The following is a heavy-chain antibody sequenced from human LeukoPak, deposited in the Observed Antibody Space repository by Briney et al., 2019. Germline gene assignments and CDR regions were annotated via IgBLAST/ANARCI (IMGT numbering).Heavy chain of an antibody. V-gene: IGHV3-74*01. CDR1: GFTFSSYW. CDR3: TKDTRSTVARAFDI. CDR2: INSDGSST. Sequence: GGSLRLSCAASGFTFSSYWMHWVCQVPGKGLVLVSRINSDGSSTSYADSVKGRFTTSRDNPRNTLCLQMNSLRAEDTALYYCTKDTRSTVARAFDIWGQGTMVTVSS. J-gene: IGHJ3*02. D-gene: IGHD6-19*01.